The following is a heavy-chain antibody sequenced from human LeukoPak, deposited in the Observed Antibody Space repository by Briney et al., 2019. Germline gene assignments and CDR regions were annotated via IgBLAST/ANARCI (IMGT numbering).Heavy chain of an antibody. CDR3: ARAQGGASWNPYYYYLDV. CDR2: ISDNGRDR. D-gene: IGHD2-21*01. V-gene: IGHV3-30*01. J-gene: IGHJ6*03. CDR1: GFTFSSFA. Sequence: GGSLRLSCAGSGFTFSSFAIHWVRQAPGKGLEWLAVISDNGRDRSYADSVEGRFTISRDNSKNTLFLEMNSLRGDDTAVYYCARAQGGASWNPYYYYLDVWGKGTTVTVSS.